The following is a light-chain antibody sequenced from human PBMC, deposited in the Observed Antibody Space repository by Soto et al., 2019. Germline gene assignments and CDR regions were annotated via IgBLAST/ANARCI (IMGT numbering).Light chain of an antibody. V-gene: IGKV1-13*02. CDR3: QQFNSYPIT. J-gene: IGKJ5*01. CDR1: QDVRGA. CDR2: DVS. Sequence: AIQLTQSPSSLSASVGDRVTITCRASQDVRGALAWYQQKPGQAPKILIYDVSRLESGVPSRFSGSSSGTDFTLTISSLQPIDFATYYCQQFNSYPITFGHGTRLEIK.